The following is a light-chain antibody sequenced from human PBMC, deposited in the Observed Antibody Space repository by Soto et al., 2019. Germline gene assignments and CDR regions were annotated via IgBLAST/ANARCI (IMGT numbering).Light chain of an antibody. CDR3: ASYTTIGTYV. V-gene: IGLV2-14*01. CDR1: SSDVGAYNY. J-gene: IGLJ1*01. CDR2: DVT. Sequence: QSVLTQPASVPGPPGQSITISCTGTSSDVGAYNYVSWYQHHPGKAPRLVIYDVTNRPSGISDRFSGSKSGNTASLTISGLLAEDEADYYCASYTTIGTYVFGTGTKVTVL.